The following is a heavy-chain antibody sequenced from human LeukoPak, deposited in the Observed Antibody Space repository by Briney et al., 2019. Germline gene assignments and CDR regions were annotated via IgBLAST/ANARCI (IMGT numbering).Heavy chain of an antibody. V-gene: IGHV3-33*01. Sequence: PGRSLRLSCAASGFTFSTFGMHWVRQAPDKGLEWVAIIWYDGNKKDYADSVKGRFTISRDNSKNTLFLQMNSLRAEDTAVYYCARGGTYYYGSGSPPGLDYWGQGTLVTVSS. CDR3: ARGGTYYYGSGSPPGLDY. D-gene: IGHD3-10*01. CDR2: IWYDGNKK. CDR1: GFTFSTFG. J-gene: IGHJ4*02.